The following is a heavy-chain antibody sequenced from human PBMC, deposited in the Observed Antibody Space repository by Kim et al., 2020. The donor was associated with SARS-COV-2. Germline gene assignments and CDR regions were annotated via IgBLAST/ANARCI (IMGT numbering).Heavy chain of an antibody. J-gene: IGHJ3*02. CDR1: GFTFDDYA. Sequence: GGSLRLSCAASGFTFDDYAMHWVRQAPGKGLEWVSGISWNSGSIGYADSVKGRFTISRDNAKNSLYLQMNSLRAEDTALYYCAKDAYGDPSRAFDIWGQGTMVTVSS. V-gene: IGHV3-9*01. D-gene: IGHD4-17*01. CDR3: AKDAYGDPSRAFDI. CDR2: ISWNSGSI.